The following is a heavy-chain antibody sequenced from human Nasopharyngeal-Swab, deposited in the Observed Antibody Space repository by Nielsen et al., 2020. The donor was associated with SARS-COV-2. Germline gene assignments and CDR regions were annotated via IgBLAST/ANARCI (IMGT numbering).Heavy chain of an antibody. D-gene: IGHD6-13*01. Sequence: GESLKIFCAASGFTFSSYWMHWVRQAPGKGLVWVSRINSDGSSTSYADSVKGRFTISRDNAKNTLYLQMNSLRAEDTAVYYCARDGVLYYYGMDVWGQGTTVTVSS. CDR3: ARDGVLYYYGMDV. CDR1: GFTFSSYW. V-gene: IGHV3-74*01. J-gene: IGHJ6*02. CDR2: INSDGSST.